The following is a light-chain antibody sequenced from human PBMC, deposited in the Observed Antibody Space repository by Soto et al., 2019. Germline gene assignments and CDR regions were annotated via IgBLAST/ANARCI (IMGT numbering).Light chain of an antibody. CDR3: SSYTSSSTRV. V-gene: IGLV2-14*01. J-gene: IGLJ1*01. CDR2: EVS. CDR1: SSDVGGYNY. Sequence: QSVLTQPASVSGSPGQSITIPCTGTSSDVGGYNYVSWYQQHPGKAPKLMIYEVSNRPSGVSNRFSGPKSGNTASLTISGLQAEDEADYYCSSYTSSSTRVFGTGTKVTVL.